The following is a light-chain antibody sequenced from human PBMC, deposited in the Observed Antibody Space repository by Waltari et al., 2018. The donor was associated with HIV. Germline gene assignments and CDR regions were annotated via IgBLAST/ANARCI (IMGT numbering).Light chain of an antibody. Sequence: SSELTQDHVVSVALGHTVRITSRGDRLLNYYVSWYQQKPGQAPILVAYGENIRPSGIPVRFAASKSGNTASLTISGVQAEDEAVYYCNSRDKSGNSWIFGGGTKVTVL. J-gene: IGLJ2*01. CDR3: NSRDKSGNSWI. CDR1: RLLNYY. V-gene: IGLV3-19*01. CDR2: GEN.